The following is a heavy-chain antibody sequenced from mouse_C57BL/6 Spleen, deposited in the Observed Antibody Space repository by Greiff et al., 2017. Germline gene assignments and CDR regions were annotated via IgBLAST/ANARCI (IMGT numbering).Heavy chain of an antibody. CDR1: GYSITSGYY. CDR2: ISYDGSN. CDR3: ASGAGTVDYCDY. J-gene: IGHJ2*01. Sequence: EVQVVESGPGLVKPSQSLSLTCSVTGYSITSGYYWNWIRQFPGNQLEWMGYISYDGSNNYNPSLKNRISLTRDTAKIQLFLKLNSVTTEDTGTSDGASGAGTVDYCDYWGQGTTLTVAS. D-gene: IGHD4-1*01. V-gene: IGHV3-6*01.